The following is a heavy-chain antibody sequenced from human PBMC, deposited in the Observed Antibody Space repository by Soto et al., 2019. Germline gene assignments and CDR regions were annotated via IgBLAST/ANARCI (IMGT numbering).Heavy chain of an antibody. CDR1: GFTFSSHG. CDR3: AKKLRGVDYYVGMDV. Sequence: QVQLVESGGGVVQPGRSLRLSCVASGFTFSSHGMHWVRQVPGKGLEWVAVIWYDGTNKNYADSVKGRFTISRDNSKNTLHLQMNSTRAEDTSINHGAKKLRGVDYYVGMDVWGQGTTVTVSS. CDR2: IWYDGTNK. D-gene: IGHD4-17*01. V-gene: IGHV3-33*06. J-gene: IGHJ6*02.